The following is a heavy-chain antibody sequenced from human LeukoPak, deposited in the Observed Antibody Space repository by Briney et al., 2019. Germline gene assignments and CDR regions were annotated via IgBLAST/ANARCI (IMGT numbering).Heavy chain of an antibody. J-gene: IGHJ4*02. Sequence: ASVKVSCKASGYTFTGYYMHWVRQAPGQGLEWMGIINPSGGSTSYAQKFQGRVTMTRDTSTSTVYMELSSLRSEDTAVYYCARELYDSSGYRRKEIDYWGQGTLVTVSS. CDR2: INPSGGST. CDR1: GYTFTGYY. D-gene: IGHD3-22*01. V-gene: IGHV1-46*01. CDR3: ARELYDSSGYRRKEIDY.